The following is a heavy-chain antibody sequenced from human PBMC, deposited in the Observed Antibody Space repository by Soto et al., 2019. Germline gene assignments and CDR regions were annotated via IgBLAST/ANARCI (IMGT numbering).Heavy chain of an antibody. Sequence: QVQLLESEGGVVQPGRSLRLSCAASGFTFSGFGMHWVGQAPGKGLEWVAVIWYDGSNKYHADSVKGRFTISRDNTKNTLYLQMNDLRAEDTAVYYCAREGNSYGLDYWGQGTLVTVSS. D-gene: IGHD5-18*01. CDR3: AREGNSYGLDY. CDR2: IWYDGSNK. CDR1: GFTFSGFG. V-gene: IGHV3-33*01. J-gene: IGHJ4*02.